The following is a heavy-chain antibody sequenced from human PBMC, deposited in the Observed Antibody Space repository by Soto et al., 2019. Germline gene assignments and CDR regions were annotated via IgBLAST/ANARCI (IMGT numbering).Heavy chain of an antibody. J-gene: IGHJ2*01. CDR2: TYDSGST. CDR3: AREIIPLTTDWYFDL. V-gene: IGHV4-30-4*01. Sequence: SETLSLTCTVSGGSISGGGYYWSWIRQPPGKGLEWIGYTYDSGSTYYNPSLKSRISISIDTSKNQFSLRLTSVTAADTAVYYCAREIIPLTTDWYFDLWGRGTLVT. CDR1: GGSISGGGYY. D-gene: IGHD4-17*01.